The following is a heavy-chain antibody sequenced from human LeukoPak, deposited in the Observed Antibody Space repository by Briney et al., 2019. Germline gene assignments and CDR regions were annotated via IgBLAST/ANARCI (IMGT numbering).Heavy chain of an antibody. Sequence: ASAKVSCKASGYTFTGYYMHWVRQAPGQGLEWMGWINPNSGGTNYAQKFQGRVTMTRDTSISTAYMELSRLRSDDTAVYYCARAVRTYYYDSSGYYTNWGQGTLVTVSS. V-gene: IGHV1-2*02. CDR1: GYTFTGYY. CDR2: INPNSGGT. CDR3: ARAVRTYYYDSSGYYTN. J-gene: IGHJ4*02. D-gene: IGHD3-22*01.